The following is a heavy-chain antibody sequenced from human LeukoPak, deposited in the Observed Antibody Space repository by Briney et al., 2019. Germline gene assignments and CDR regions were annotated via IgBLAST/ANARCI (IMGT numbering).Heavy chain of an antibody. CDR2: IYYSGST. CDR1: GGSISSYY. V-gene: IGHV4-59*01. D-gene: IGHD6-13*01. J-gene: IGHJ5*02. CDR3: ARVGSSSWDNWFDP. Sequence: SETLSLTCTVSGGSISSYYWSWIRQPPGKGLERIGYIYYSGSTNYNPSLKSRVTISVDTSKNQFSLKLSSVTAADTAVYYCARVGSSSWDNWFDPWGQGTLVTVSS.